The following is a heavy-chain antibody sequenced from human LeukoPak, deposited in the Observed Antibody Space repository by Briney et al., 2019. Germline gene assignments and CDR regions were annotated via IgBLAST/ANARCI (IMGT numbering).Heavy chain of an antibody. CDR1: GGVFTTYA. D-gene: IGHD2-21*01. CDR3: TIIPNVILFTHYFEY. Sequence: SVKVSCKASGGVFTTYAISWVRQAPGQGLEWMGSIIPFLGTTNYAQKFQGRVTITADEPTRTAYMELTYVRSDDTAMYYCTIIPNVILFTHYFEYWGQGTLVTVSS. V-gene: IGHV1-69*11. CDR2: IIPFLGTT. J-gene: IGHJ4*02.